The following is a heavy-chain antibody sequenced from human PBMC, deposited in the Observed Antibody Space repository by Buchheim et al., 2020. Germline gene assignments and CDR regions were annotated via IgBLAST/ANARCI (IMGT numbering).Heavy chain of an antibody. D-gene: IGHD5-18*01. CDR3: VKTGYSYGPYYYYYYMDV. Sequence: QVQLVESGGGVVQSGRSLRLSCAASGFTFSSYGMYWVRQAPGKGLEWVADISYDGSEKDYVDSVKGRFTISRDNSKNTLYLQMNSLRAEDTAVYYCVKTGYSYGPYYYYYYMDVWGKGTT. V-gene: IGHV3-30*18. CDR2: ISYDGSEK. J-gene: IGHJ6*03. CDR1: GFTFSSYG.